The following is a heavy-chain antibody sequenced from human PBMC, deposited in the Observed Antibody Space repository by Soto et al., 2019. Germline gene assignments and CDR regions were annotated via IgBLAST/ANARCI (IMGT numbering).Heavy chain of an antibody. J-gene: IGHJ1*01. D-gene: IGHD4-17*01. CDR3: AKDLEETTVGADYFQH. V-gene: IGHV3-23*01. CDR2: ISGSGGST. Sequence: EVQLLESGGGLVQPGGSLRLSCAASGFTFSTYAMSWVRQAPGKGLEWVSTISGSGGSTFYADSVKGRFTISRDNSKNTLFLQMSSLRAEDTAVYYGAKDLEETTVGADYFQHWGQGTLVTVSS. CDR1: GFTFSTYA.